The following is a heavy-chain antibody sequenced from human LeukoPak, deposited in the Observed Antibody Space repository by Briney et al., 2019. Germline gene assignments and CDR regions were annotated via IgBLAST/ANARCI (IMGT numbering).Heavy chain of an antibody. V-gene: IGHV3-33*01. CDR2: IWYDESNK. Sequence: GGSLRLSCAASGFTFSSYGMHWVRQAPGKGLEWVAVIWYDESNKYYADSVKGRFTISRDNSKNTLYLQMNSLRAEDTAVYYCARDEWLSPFDYWGQGTLVTVSS. CDR1: GFTFSSYG. CDR3: ARDEWLSPFDY. J-gene: IGHJ4*02. D-gene: IGHD6-19*01.